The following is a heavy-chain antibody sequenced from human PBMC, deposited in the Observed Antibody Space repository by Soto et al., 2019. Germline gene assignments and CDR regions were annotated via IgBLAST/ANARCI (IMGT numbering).Heavy chain of an antibody. CDR3: ARGLIGPAARPIDY. Sequence: TLSLTCAVYGGSFSGYYWSWIRQPPGKGLEWIGEINHSGSTNYNPSLKSRVTISVDTSKNQFSLKLSSVTAADTAVYYCARGLIGPAARPIDYWGQGTLVTVSS. CDR1: GGSFSGYY. CDR2: INHSGST. D-gene: IGHD2-2*02. V-gene: IGHV4-34*01. J-gene: IGHJ4*02.